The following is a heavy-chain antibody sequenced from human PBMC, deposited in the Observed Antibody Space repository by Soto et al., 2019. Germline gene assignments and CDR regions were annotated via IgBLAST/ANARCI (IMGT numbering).Heavy chain of an antibody. CDR1: GFTVSSNY. Sequence: GGSLRLSCAPSGFTVSSNYMSWVRQAPGKGLEWVSVIYSGGSTYYADSVKGRFTISRHNSKNTLYLQMNSLRAEDTAVYYCARGPQYCSGGSCYYMDVWGKGTTVTVSS. V-gene: IGHV3-53*04. CDR2: IYSGGST. CDR3: ARGPQYCSGGSCYYMDV. J-gene: IGHJ6*03. D-gene: IGHD2-15*01.